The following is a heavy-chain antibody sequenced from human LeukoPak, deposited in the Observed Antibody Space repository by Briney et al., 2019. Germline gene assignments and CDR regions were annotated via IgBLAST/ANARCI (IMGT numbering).Heavy chain of an antibody. CDR1: GFTFSSYA. V-gene: IGHV3-23*01. Sequence: GGSLRLSCAASGFTFSSYAMSWVRRAPGKGLEWVSAISGSGGSTYYADSVKGRFTISRDNSKNTLYLQMNSLRAEDTAVYYCALLTRTYSLFDYWGQGTLVTVSS. D-gene: IGHD4-11*01. CDR2: ISGSGGST. J-gene: IGHJ4*02. CDR3: ALLTRTYSLFDY.